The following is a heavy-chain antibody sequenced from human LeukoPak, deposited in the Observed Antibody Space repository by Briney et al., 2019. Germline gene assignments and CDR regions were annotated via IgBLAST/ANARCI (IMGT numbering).Heavy chain of an antibody. V-gene: IGHV3-33*06. J-gene: IGHJ5*02. CDR3: AKDHSSSWLNWFDP. CDR2: IWYDGSNK. Sequence: PGGSLRLSCAASGFTFSSYGMHWVRQAPGKGLEWVAAIWYDGSNKYYADSVKGRFTISRDNSKNTLYLQMNSLRAEDTAVYYCAKDHSSSWLNWFDPWGQGTLVTVSS. D-gene: IGHD6-13*01. CDR1: GFTFSSYG.